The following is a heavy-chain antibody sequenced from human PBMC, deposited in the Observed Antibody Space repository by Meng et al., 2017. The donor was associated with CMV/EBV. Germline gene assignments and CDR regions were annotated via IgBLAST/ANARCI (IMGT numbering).Heavy chain of an antibody. CDR3: ANGVLDIVVVLAATGPNAFDI. D-gene: IGHD2-2*01. J-gene: IGHJ3*02. CDR2: IRYDGSNK. CDR1: GFTFSSYG. Sequence: GESLKISCAASGFTFSSYGMHWVRQAPGKGLEWVAFIRYDGSNKYYADSVKGRFTISRDNSKNTLYLQMNSLRAEDTAVYYCANGVLDIVVVLAATGPNAFDIWGQGTMVTVSS. V-gene: IGHV3-30*02.